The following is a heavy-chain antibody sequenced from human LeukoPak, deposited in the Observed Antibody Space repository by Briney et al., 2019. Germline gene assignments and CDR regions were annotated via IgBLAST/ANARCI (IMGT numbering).Heavy chain of an antibody. CDR3: ARQKLGYCSSTSCYSDY. V-gene: IGHV5-10-1*01. CDR1: GYSFTSYW. D-gene: IGHD2-2*01. CDR2: IDPSDSYT. J-gene: IGHJ4*02. Sequence: GESLRISCKGSGYSFTSYWISWVRQMPGKGLEWMGRIDPSDSYTNYSPSFQGHVTISADKSIGTAYLQWSSLKASDTAMYYCARQKLGYCSSTSCYSDYWGQGTLVTVSS.